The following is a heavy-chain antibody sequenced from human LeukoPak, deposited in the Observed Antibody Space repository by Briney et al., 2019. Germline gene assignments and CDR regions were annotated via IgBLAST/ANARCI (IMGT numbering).Heavy chain of an antibody. D-gene: IGHD6-19*01. CDR1: GFAFSSYA. V-gene: IGHV3-7*01. J-gene: IGHJ3*02. Sequence: GGSLRLSCAASGFAFSSYAMGWVRQAPGKGLEWVANIKQDGSEKYYVDSVKGRFTISRDNAKNSLYLQMNSLRAEDTAVYYCARSVAGPLDAFDIWGQGTMVTVSS. CDR3: ARSVAGPLDAFDI. CDR2: IKQDGSEK.